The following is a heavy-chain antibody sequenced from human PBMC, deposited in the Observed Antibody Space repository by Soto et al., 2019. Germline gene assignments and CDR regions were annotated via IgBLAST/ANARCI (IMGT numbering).Heavy chain of an antibody. J-gene: IGHJ4*02. CDR1: GFSFNDYG. V-gene: IGHV3-30*03. D-gene: IGHD1-1*01. CDR2: IKDDGSKV. CDR3: ATSTMTDAFDY. Sequence: QVQLVESGGGVVQPGKSLRLSCSTSGFSFNDYGFHWVRQAPGKGLEWVSLIKDDGSKVYYGDSVKGRFSISRDNSKNTVYLQMNSLRSAETAIYYCATSTMTDAFDYWCQGTHVTVSP.